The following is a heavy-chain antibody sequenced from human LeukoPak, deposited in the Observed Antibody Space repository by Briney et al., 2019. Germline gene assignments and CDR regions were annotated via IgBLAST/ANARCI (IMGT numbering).Heavy chain of an antibody. V-gene: IGHV4-34*01. CDR2: INHSGST. J-gene: IGHJ4*02. CDR3: ARVWGAVAGQKLYYFDY. CDR1: GGSFSGYY. D-gene: IGHD6-19*01. Sequence: PSETLSLTCAVYGGSFSGYYWSWIRQPPGKGLEWIGEINHSGSTNYNPSLKSRVTISVDTSKNQFSLKLSSVTAADTAVYYCARVWGAVAGQKLYYFDYWGQGTLVTVSS.